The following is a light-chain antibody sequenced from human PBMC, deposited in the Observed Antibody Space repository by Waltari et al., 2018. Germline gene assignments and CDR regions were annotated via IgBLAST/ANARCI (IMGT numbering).Light chain of an antibody. Sequence: QSALTQPPSVSGSPGQSVTISCTGPSSDVGSYNRVSWYQQPPGTAPKLMIYEVNNRPSRVPDRFSGSRSGNTASLTISGLQAEDEGDYYCASYTGGTTILFGGGTRLTVL. J-gene: IGLJ2*01. CDR2: EVN. V-gene: IGLV2-18*02. CDR1: SSDVGSYNR. CDR3: ASYTGGTTIL.